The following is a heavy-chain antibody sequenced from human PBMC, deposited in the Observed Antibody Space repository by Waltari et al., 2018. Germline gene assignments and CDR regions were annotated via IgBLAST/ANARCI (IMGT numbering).Heavy chain of an antibody. CDR2: INLEGSIT. J-gene: IGHJ5*01. V-gene: IGHV3-74*01. CDR3: VKYSSALLGDS. Sequence: EVQLVESGGGLVQPGGSLRLSCAASGFTFSSYWMHWVRQAPGKGLVSVSHINLEGSITNYADAVKGRCTISRDNAKNTLFLQMNSLRADDTAMYYCVKYSSALLGDSWGQGTLVTVSS. CDR1: GFTFSSYW. D-gene: IGHD6-25*01.